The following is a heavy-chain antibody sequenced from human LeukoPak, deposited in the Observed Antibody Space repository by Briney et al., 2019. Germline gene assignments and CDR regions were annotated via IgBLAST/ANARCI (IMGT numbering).Heavy chain of an antibody. CDR3: ARHRPLKLLSGSYSYFDY. CDR1: GGSISSSKYY. J-gene: IGHJ4*02. CDR2: IYYSGST. Sequence: SETLSLTCTVSGGSISSSKYYWVWIRQPPGKGLEWIGNIYYSGSTNYNPSLKSRVTISVDTSKNQFSLKLSSVTAADTAVYYCARHRPLKLLSGSYSYFDYWGQGTLVTVSS. D-gene: IGHD1-26*01. V-gene: IGHV4-39*01.